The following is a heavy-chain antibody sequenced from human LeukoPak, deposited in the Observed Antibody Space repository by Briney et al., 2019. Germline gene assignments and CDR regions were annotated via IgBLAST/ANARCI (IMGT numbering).Heavy chain of an antibody. D-gene: IGHD6-13*01. J-gene: IGHJ4*02. CDR1: VLSFSTSW. V-gene: IGHV3-74*01. CDR2: ISSDGSTT. CDR3: ARVRSSSWYDY. Sequence: GGSLRSSCATAVLSFSTSWMYWVRQAPGYGLLLVSRISSDGSTTTYADSVKGRFTISRDNAKNTLYLQMNSLRVEDTAVYYCARVRSSSWYDYWGQGALVTVSS.